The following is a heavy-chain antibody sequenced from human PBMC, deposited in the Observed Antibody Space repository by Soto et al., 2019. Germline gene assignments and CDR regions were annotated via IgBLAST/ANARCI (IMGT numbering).Heavy chain of an antibody. D-gene: IGHD6-19*01. Sequence: RSKTYGGTTEYAASVKGRFTISRDDSKSIAYLQMNSLKTEDTAVYFCTRDPSGWSGDYYYGMDVWGQGT. CDR3: TRDPSGWSGDYYYGMDV. V-gene: IGHV3-49*02. CDR2: RSKTYGGTT. J-gene: IGHJ6*02.